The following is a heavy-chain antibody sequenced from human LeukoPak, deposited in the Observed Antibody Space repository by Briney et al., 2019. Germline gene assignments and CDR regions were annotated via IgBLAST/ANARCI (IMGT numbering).Heavy chain of an antibody. CDR3: AKDDEYDILTGGNFDY. V-gene: IGHV3-23*01. J-gene: IGHJ4*02. CDR1: GFTFGSYA. D-gene: IGHD3-9*01. Sequence: GGSLRLSCAASGFTFGSYAMSWVRQAPGKGLEWVSAISGSGGSTYYADSVKGRFTISRDNSKNTLYLQMNSLRAEDTAVYYCAKDDEYDILTGGNFDYWGQGTLVTVSS. CDR2: ISGSGGST.